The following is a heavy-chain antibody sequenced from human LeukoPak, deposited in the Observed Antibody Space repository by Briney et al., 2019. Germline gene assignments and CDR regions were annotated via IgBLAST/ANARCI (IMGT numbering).Heavy chain of an antibody. CDR1: GFTFSSYT. CDR2: ISGSGGST. J-gene: IGHJ3*02. V-gene: IGHV3-23*01. Sequence: PGGSLRLSCAASGFTFSSYTMSWVRQAPGRGLEWVSAISGSGGSTYYADSVKGRFTISRDNAKNSLYLQMNSLRAEDTAVYYCARSKTQDVDAFDIWGQGTMVTVSS. CDR3: ARSKTQDVDAFDI.